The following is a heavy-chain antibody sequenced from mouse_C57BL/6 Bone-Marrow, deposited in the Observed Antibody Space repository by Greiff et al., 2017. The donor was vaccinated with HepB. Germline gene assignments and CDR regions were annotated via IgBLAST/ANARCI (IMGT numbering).Heavy chain of an antibody. CDR2: ISSGSSTI. V-gene: IGHV5-17*01. D-gene: IGHD1-1*01. CDR3: ARGHYYGSSSQYFDV. Sequence: EVQGVESGGGLVKPGGSLKLSCAASGFTFSDYGMHWVRQAPEKGLEWVAYISSGSSTIYYADTVKGRFTISRDNAKNTLFLQMTSLRSEDTAMYYCARGHYYGSSSQYFDVWGTGTTVTVSS. J-gene: IGHJ1*03. CDR1: GFTFSDYG.